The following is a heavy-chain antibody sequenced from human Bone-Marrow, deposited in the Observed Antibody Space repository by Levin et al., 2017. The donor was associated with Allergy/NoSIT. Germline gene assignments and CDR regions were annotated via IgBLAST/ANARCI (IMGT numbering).Heavy chain of an antibody. CDR3: AKRRGYDLGRSFDC. CDR1: GFTFSNYA. J-gene: IGHJ4*02. CDR2: ISGSGGST. V-gene: IGHV3-23*01. Sequence: GESLKISCAASGFTFSNYAMTWVRQAPGKGLEWVSGISGSGGSTYYADSVKGRFTISRDNSKNTLYLQMNSLRAEDMALYYCAKRRGYDLGRSFDCWGQGTLVTVSS. D-gene: IGHD5-12*01.